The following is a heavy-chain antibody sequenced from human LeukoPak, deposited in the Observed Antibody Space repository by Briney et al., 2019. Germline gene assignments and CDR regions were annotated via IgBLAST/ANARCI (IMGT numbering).Heavy chain of an antibody. J-gene: IGHJ4*02. V-gene: IGHV3-23*01. Sequence: QPGGSLRLSCAASGFTFNNYAMSWVRQAPRKGLEWVSAISGSGRDTYYADSMKGRFTISRDNSQNTLYLQMNSPRAEDTAVYYCAKDQVGVHYNWGQGTLDTVSS. CDR1: GFTFNNYA. D-gene: IGHD1-26*01. CDR2: ISGSGRDT. CDR3: AKDQVGVHYN.